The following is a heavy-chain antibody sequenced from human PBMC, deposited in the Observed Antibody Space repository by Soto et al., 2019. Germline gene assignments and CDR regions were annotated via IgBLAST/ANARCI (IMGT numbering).Heavy chain of an antibody. D-gene: IGHD3-10*02. V-gene: IGHV3-33*01. CDR1: GFTFSSYG. Sequence: GGSLRLSCAASGFTFSSYGMHWVRQAPGKGLEWVAVIWYDGSNKYYADSVKGRFTISSDNSKNTLYLQMNSLRAEDTAVYYCCSFSPRGNWFDPWGQGTLVTVSS. CDR2: IWYDGSNK. CDR3: CSFSPRGNWFDP. J-gene: IGHJ5*02.